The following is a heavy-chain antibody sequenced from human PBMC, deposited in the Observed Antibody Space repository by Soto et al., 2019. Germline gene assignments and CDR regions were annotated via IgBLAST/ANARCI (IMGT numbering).Heavy chain of an antibody. V-gene: IGHV3-23*01. CDR1: GFTFSNYA. D-gene: IGHD3-16*01. CDR3: AKAYFVWSSEQPYYFDS. J-gene: IGHJ4*02. CDR2: ISGSGGRS. Sequence: EVQLLDSGGGLVQPGGSLRLSCAASGFTFSNYAMTWVRQGPGKGLEWVSGISGSGGRSYYAASVKGRFTISRDNSKSTLYLQMNSLRAEDTAVYYCAKAYFVWSSEQPYYFDSWGQGTLVTVSS.